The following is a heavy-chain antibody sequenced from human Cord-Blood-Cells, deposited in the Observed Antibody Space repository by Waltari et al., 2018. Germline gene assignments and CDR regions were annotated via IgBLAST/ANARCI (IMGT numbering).Heavy chain of an antibody. CDR1: GFTVSSNY. CDR2: IYSGGST. J-gene: IGHJ2*01. CDR3: ARVVCRGRYFDL. D-gene: IGHD1-26*01. V-gene: IGHV3-53*04. Sequence: EVQLVESGGGLVQPGGSLRLSCAASGFTVSSNYMSWVRQAPGKGLEGVSVIYSGGSTYYAVSVKGRFTISRHNSKTTLYLQMNSLRAEDTAVYYCARVVCRGRYFDLWGRGTLVTVSS.